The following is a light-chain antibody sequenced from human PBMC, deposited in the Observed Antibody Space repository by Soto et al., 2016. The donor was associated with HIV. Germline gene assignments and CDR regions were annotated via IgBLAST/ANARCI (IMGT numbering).Light chain of an antibody. CDR1: NIGSRS. CDR2: DDS. J-gene: IGLJ2*01. Sequence: SYELTQPPSVSVAPGKTARITCGGNNIGSRSVHWHQQKPGQAPVLVVYDDSDRPSGIPERFSGSNSGNTATLSISGTQAMDEADYYCQTWDGSTVAFGGGTKVTVL. V-gene: IGLV3-21*01. CDR3: QTWDGSTVA.